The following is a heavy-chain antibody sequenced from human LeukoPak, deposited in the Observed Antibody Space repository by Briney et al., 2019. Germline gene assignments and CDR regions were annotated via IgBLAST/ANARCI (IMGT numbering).Heavy chain of an antibody. CDR3: ARGGVYDFWSGSTNYYYYYMDV. Sequence: ASVKVSCKASGGTFSSYAISWVRQAPGQGLEWMGRIIPTLGIANYAQKFQGRVTITADESTSTAYMELSSLRSEDTAVYYCARGGVYDFWSGSTNYYYYYMDVWGKGTTVTVSS. D-gene: IGHD3-3*01. V-gene: IGHV1-69*04. CDR2: IIPTLGIA. CDR1: GGTFSSYA. J-gene: IGHJ6*03.